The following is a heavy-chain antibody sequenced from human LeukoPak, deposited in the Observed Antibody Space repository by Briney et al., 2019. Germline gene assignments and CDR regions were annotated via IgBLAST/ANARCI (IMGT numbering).Heavy chain of an antibody. J-gene: IGHJ5*02. V-gene: IGHV1-69*05. CDR1: GGTFSSYA. CDR3: ARVIRFLEWSNWFDP. CDR2: IIPIFGTA. Sequence: ASVKVSCKASGGTFSSYAISWVRQAPGQGLEWMGGIIPIFGTANYAQKFQGRVTITTEESTSTAYMELSSLRSEDTAVYYCARVIRFLEWSNWFDPWGQGTLVTVSS. D-gene: IGHD3-3*01.